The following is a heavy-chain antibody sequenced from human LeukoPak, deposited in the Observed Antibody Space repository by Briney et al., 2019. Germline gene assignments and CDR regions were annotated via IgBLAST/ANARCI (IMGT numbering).Heavy chain of an antibody. CDR1: GFTFSSYG. CDR2: ISYDGSNK. Sequence: GGSLRLSCAASGFTFSSYGMHWVRQAPGKGLEWVAVISYDGSNKYYADSVKGRFTISRDNSKNTLYLQMNSLRAEDTAVYYCAKDAQTAMVTSDYFDYWGQGTLVTVSS. J-gene: IGHJ4*02. D-gene: IGHD5-18*01. V-gene: IGHV3-30*18. CDR3: AKDAQTAMVTSDYFDY.